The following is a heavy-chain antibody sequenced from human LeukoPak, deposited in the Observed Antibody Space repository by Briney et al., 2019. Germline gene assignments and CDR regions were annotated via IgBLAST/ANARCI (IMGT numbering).Heavy chain of an antibody. V-gene: IGHV1-2*06. CDR2: INPNSGGT. CDR3: ATDYGDFDY. Sequence: ASVKVSCKASGYTFTGYYMHCVRQAPGQGLEWMVRINPNSGGTNYAQKFRGRVTMTRDTSISTAYMELSRLRSDDTAVYYCATDYGDFDYWGQGTLVTVSS. D-gene: IGHD4-17*01. CDR1: GYTFTGYY. J-gene: IGHJ4*02.